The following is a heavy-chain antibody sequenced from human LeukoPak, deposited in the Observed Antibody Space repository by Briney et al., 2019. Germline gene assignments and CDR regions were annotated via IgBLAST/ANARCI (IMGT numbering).Heavy chain of an antibody. J-gene: IGHJ3*02. CDR3: ARDPNGDYVGAFDM. CDR2: IPVSGDPS. CDR1: GLTFSRYA. Sequence: GGSLRLSCAASGLTFSRYAMTWVRQAPGKGLEWVSSIPVSGDPSYYADSVRGRFTVSKDNSKSSLYLQMNGLRAEDTALYYCARDPNGDYVGAFDMWGQGTMVTVSS. D-gene: IGHD4-17*01. V-gene: IGHV3-23*01.